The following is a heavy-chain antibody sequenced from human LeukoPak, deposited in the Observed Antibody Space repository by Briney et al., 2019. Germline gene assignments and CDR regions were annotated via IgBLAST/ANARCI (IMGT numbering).Heavy chain of an antibody. D-gene: IGHD3-10*01. CDR2: INPDGSEK. CDR1: GFTFSSDW. Sequence: GGSLRLSCAVSGFTFSSDWMIWVRQAPGKGLEWVANINPDGSEKNYVDSVRGRFTISRDNAKNSLDLQMNSLRAEDTAVYYCARKYWFGESYYFDYWGQGTLVTVCS. V-gene: IGHV3-7*01. CDR3: ARKYWFGESYYFDY. J-gene: IGHJ4*02.